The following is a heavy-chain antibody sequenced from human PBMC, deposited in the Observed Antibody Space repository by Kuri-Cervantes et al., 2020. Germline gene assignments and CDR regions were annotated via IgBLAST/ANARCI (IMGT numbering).Heavy chain of an antibody. CDR2: INHSGST. Sequence: GSLRLSCAVYGGSFSGYYWSWIRQPPGKELEWIGEINHSGSTNYNPSLKSRVTISVDTSKNQFSLKLSSVTAADTAVYYCASRTTSSGYYFGWYFDLWGRGTLVTVSS. D-gene: IGHD3-22*01. CDR3: ASRTTSSGYYFGWYFDL. J-gene: IGHJ2*01. V-gene: IGHV4-34*01. CDR1: GGSFSGYY.